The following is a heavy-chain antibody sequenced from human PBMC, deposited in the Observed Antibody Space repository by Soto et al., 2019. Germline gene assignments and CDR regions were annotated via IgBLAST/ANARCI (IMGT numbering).Heavy chain of an antibody. CDR1: GFTFSSYG. CDR3: AKDPLYGGNRLGGYFDY. Sequence: GGSLRLSCAASGFTFSSYGMHWVRQAPGKGLEWVAVISYDGSNKYYADSVKGRFTISRDNSKNTLYLQMNSLRAEDTAVYYCAKDPLYGGNRLGGYFDYWGQGTLVTVSS. CDR2: ISYDGSNK. J-gene: IGHJ4*02. V-gene: IGHV3-30*18. D-gene: IGHD4-17*01.